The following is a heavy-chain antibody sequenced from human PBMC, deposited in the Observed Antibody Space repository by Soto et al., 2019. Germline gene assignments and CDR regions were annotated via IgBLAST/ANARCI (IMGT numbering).Heavy chain of an antibody. D-gene: IGHD6-19*01. CDR3: ERSYSSGWYIPYYYYGMDV. J-gene: IGHJ6*02. CDR1: GFTFSSYA. Sequence: QVQLVESGGGVVQPGRSLRLSCAASGFTFSSYAMHWVRQAPGKGLEWVAVISYDGSNKYYADSVKGRFTISRDNSKNTLYLQMNSLRAEDTAVYYCERSYSSGWYIPYYYYGMDVWGQGTTVTVSS. CDR2: ISYDGSNK. V-gene: IGHV3-30-3*01.